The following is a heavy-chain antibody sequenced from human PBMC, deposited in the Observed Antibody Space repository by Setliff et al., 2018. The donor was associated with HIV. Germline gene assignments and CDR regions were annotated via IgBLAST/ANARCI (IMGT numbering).Heavy chain of an antibody. D-gene: IGHD5-12*01. J-gene: IGHJ6*03. CDR2: IIPMLGTA. Sequence: ASVKVSCKASGGRFRTYAISWVRQAPGQGLEWMGGIIPMLGTANYARDFQGKVTITADKSTSTAYMELTSLKFEDTAVYYCAKGWLPTDYSFFCMDVWGKGTTVTVSS. CDR3: AKGWLPTDYSFFCMDV. CDR1: GGRFRTYA. V-gene: IGHV1-69*10.